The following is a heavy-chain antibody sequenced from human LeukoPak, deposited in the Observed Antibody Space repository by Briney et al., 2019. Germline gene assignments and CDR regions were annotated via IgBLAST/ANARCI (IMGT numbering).Heavy chain of an antibody. CDR1: GYTFTDYH. Sequence: GASVNVSCKASGYTFTDYHMHWVRQAPGQGLEWMGCIDLYTGGAHYAQKFQDWLSMTRDTSINTTYMELSSLRSDDAAVYYCARDILGRSNGGSNYFGMEVWGQGTTVTISS. CDR3: ARDILGRSNGGSNYFGMEV. V-gene: IGHV1-2*04. J-gene: IGHJ6*02. CDR2: IDLYTGGA. D-gene: IGHD2-15*01.